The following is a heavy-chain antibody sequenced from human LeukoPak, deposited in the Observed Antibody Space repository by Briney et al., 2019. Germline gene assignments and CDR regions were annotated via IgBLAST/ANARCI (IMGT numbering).Heavy chain of an antibody. CDR3: AKRDAVADFFDY. D-gene: IGHD6-19*01. V-gene: IGHV3-23*01. J-gene: IGHJ4*02. CDR1: GFTFSSYA. Sequence: GGSLGLSCAASGFTFSSYAMSWVRQAPGKGLEWVSAISGSGGSTYYADSVKGRFTISRDNSKNTLYLQMNSLRAEDTAVYYCAKRDAVADFFDYWGQGTLVTVSS. CDR2: ISGSGGST.